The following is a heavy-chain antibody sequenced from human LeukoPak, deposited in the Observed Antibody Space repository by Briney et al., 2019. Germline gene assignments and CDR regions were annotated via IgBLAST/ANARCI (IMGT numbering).Heavy chain of an antibody. V-gene: IGHV3-21*01. CDR2: ISSSSSYI. CDR1: GFTFSSYS. Sequence: GGSLRLSCAASGFTFSSYSMNWVRQAPGKGLEWVSSISSSSSYIYYADSVKGRFTISRDNAKNSLYLQMNSLRAEDTAVYYCARSRNYYDSSGYYRDAFDNWGQGTMVTVSS. CDR3: ARSRNYYDSSGYYRDAFDN. D-gene: IGHD3-22*01. J-gene: IGHJ3*02.